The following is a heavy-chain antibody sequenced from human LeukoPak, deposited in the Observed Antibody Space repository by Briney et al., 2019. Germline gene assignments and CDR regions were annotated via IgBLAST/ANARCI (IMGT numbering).Heavy chain of an antibody. V-gene: IGHV3-74*01. CDR3: ARGSGGFDY. D-gene: IGHD3-3*01. J-gene: IGHJ4*02. Sequence: GGSLGLSCEASGFTFSSYWMHWVRQVPGKGLVWVAHINNPGTGTTYADAVKGRFTISRDNAKNTLYLQMNSLRADDTAIYYCARGSGGFDYWGQGTLITVSS. CDR2: INNPGTGT. CDR1: GFTFSSYW.